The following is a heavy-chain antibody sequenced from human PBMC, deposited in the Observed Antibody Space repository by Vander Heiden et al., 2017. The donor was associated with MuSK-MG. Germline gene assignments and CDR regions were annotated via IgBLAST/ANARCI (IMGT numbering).Heavy chain of an antibody. J-gene: IGHJ5*02. CDR3: ARDGTAAAGKGDWFDP. V-gene: IGHV1-3*01. Sequence: QVQLVQSGAEVKKPGASVKVSCKASGYTCTSYAMHWVRQAPGQRLEWMGWINAGNGNTKYSQKFQGRVTITRDTSASTAYMELSSLRSEDTAVYYCARDGTAAAGKGDWFDPWGQGTLVTVSS. D-gene: IGHD6-13*01. CDR1: GYTCTSYA. CDR2: INAGNGNT.